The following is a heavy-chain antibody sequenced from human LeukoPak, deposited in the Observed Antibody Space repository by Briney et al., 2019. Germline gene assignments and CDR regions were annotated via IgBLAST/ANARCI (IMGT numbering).Heavy chain of an antibody. V-gene: IGHV4-34*01. CDR1: GGSFSGYY. J-gene: IGHJ5*02. D-gene: IGHD1-1*01. CDR2: INHSGSA. CDR3: ARGGGGYLTNNWFDP. Sequence: SETLSLTCAVYGGSFSGYYWSWIRQPPGKGLEWIGEINHSGSANYNPSLKSRVTISVDTSKNQFSLKLSSVTAADTAVYYCARGGGGYLTNNWFDPWGQVALVTVSS.